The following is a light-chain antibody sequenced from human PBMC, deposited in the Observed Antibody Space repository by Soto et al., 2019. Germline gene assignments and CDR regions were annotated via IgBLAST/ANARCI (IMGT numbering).Light chain of an antibody. Sequence: ALTQPASVSGSPGQSITISCTGSSSDVGGYNHVSWYQQHPGKAPKLMIYEVSNRPSGVSNRFSGSKSGNTASLTISGLQAEEEADYYCSSYTTSSTYVFGIGTKVTVL. CDR2: EVS. V-gene: IGLV2-14*01. J-gene: IGLJ1*01. CDR3: SSYTTSSTYV. CDR1: SSDVGGYNH.